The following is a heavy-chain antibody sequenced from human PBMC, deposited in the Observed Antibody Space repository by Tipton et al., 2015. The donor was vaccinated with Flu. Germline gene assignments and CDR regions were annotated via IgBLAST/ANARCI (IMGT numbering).Heavy chain of an antibody. J-gene: IGHJ4*02. CDR2: IYYSGST. CDR3: ATEDGGYDLFDY. D-gene: IGHD5-12*01. V-gene: IGHV4-38-2*02. CDR1: GYSISSGYY. Sequence: TLSLTCTVSGYSISSGYYWGWIRQPPGKGLEWIGSIYYSGSTYYNPSLKSRVTISVDTSKNQFSLKLSSVTAADTAVYYCATEDGGYDLFDYWGQGTLVTVSS.